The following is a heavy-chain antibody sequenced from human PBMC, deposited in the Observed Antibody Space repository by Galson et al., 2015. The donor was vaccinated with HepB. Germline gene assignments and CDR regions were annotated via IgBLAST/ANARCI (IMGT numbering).Heavy chain of an antibody. CDR2: IRSKAYGGTT. Sequence: SLRLSCAASGFTFGDYAMSWFRQAPGKGLEWVGFIRSKAYGGTTEYAASVKGRFTISRDDSKSIAYLQMNSLKTEDTAVYYCHSGGVVINSPWFDPWGQGTLVTVSS. J-gene: IGHJ5*02. CDR3: HSGGVVINSPWFDP. D-gene: IGHD3-3*01. CDR1: GFTFGDYA. V-gene: IGHV3-49*03.